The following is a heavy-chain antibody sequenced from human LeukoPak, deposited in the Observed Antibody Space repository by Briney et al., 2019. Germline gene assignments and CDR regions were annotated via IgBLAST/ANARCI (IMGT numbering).Heavy chain of an antibody. J-gene: IGHJ4*02. CDR2: ISSSSSTI. Sequence: GGSLRLSCAASGFTFSSYSMNWVHQAPGKGLEWVSYISSSSSTIYYADSVRGRFTISRDNAKNSLYLQMNSLRAEDTAVYYCARDNSGYFIWGQGTLVTVSS. CDR1: GFTFSSYS. D-gene: IGHD5-12*01. V-gene: IGHV3-48*01. CDR3: ARDNSGYFI.